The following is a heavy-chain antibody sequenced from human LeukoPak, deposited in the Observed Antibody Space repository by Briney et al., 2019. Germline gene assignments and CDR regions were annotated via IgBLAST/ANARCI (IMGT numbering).Heavy chain of an antibody. J-gene: IGHJ5*02. CDR2: MNPNSGDT. CDR3: ARSGFGSGISFDP. D-gene: IGHD3-10*01. V-gene: IGHV1-8*02. Sequence: WASVKVSCKASGYTFTGYYMYWVRQATGQGLEWMGWMNPNSGDTGYVQTFQGRVTMTRDTSTSTAYMELSSLRSEDTAVYYCARSGFGSGISFDPWGQGTLVTVSS. CDR1: GYTFTGYY.